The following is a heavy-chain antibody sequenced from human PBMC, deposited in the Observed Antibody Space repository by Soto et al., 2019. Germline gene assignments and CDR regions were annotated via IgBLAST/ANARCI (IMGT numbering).Heavy chain of an antibody. V-gene: IGHV3-72*01. CDR3: VRVQGGANHDY. D-gene: IGHD2-21*01. CDR1: GFPFSDHY. Sequence: PWGSIRLSCTASGFPFSDHYIDWVRKAPGKGPEWVDRSRDKPNGYTTEYAASVKGRFTISRDDSKDLLYLQMNSLKVEDTAVYYCVRVQGGANHDYWGQGTLVTVAS. J-gene: IGHJ4*02. CDR2: SRDKPNGYTT.